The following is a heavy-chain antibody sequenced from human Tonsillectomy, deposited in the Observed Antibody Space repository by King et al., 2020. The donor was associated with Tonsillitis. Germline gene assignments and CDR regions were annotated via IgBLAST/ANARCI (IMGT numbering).Heavy chain of an antibody. CDR1: GGSISSNY. J-gene: IGHJ4*02. Sequence: QLQESGPGLVKPSETLSLTCTVSGGSISSNYWSWIRQPPGKGLEWIGYMYDSGSTNYNPSLKSRVTISVDTSKNQFSLKLSSVTAADTAVYYCARWQHQAYLDYWGQGTLVTVSS. D-gene: IGHD6-13*01. V-gene: IGHV4-59*08. CDR3: ARWQHQAYLDY. CDR2: MYDSGST.